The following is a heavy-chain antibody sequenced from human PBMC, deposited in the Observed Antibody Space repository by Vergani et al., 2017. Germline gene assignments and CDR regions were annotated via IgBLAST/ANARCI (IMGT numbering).Heavy chain of an antibody. V-gene: IGHV1-2*02. D-gene: IGHD3-10*01. CDR2: INPNRDGA. J-gene: IGHJ6*02. CDR1: GYLFTGYY. CDR3: ARDRVGVVRGAWDGMYV. Sequence: QAHLVQSGAEVRKPGASVKVSCKASGYLFTGYYIHWVRQAPGQGLEWMGWINPNRDGANYAQKFQGRVTMTRDTSISTAYMELSSLRSDETAFYYCARDRVGVVRGAWDGMYVWGQGTTVTVSS.